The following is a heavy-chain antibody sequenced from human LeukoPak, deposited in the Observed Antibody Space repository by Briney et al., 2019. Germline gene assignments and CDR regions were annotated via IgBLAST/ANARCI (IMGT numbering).Heavy chain of an antibody. J-gene: IGHJ2*01. CDR1: GFTFSSYG. D-gene: IGHD3-9*01. V-gene: IGHV3-23*01. CDR2: ISGSGGST. Sequence: PGGSLRLSCAASGFTFSSYGMSWVRQAPGEGLGWVSAISGSGGSTYYADSVKGRFTISRDNAKNSLYLQMNSLRAEDTALYYCAKDISPGSGVLTGIGPYWYFDLWGRGTLVTVSS. CDR3: AKDISPGSGVLTGIGPYWYFDL.